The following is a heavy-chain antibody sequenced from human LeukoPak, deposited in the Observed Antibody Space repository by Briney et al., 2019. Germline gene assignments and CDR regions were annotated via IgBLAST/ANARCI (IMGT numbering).Heavy chain of an antibody. D-gene: IGHD3-16*01. J-gene: IGHJ4*02. Sequence: AGSLTLSCAASGFTFSNDWMSWVRQAPGKGLKWVGRIKSKTDGGTTDYAAPVKGRFTISRDDSKNTLYLQMNSLKTEDTAVYYCATGGGDTDYWSQGTLVTVSS. CDR3: ATGGGDTDY. CDR1: GFTFSNDW. V-gene: IGHV3-15*01. CDR2: IKSKTDGGTT.